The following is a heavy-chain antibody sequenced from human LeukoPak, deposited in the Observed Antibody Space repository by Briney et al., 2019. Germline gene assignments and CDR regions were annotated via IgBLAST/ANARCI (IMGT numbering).Heavy chain of an antibody. V-gene: IGHV5-51*01. Sequence: KRGESLKISRKSSGYPLNNSWIAWVRQIPGEGLEWMGIIYPGDFDTRYSPSFQGQVTISADKSISTAYLQWRSLKASDTAMYYCARRDGSLWYFDYWGQGTLVTVSS. CDR2: IYPGDFDT. J-gene: IGHJ4*02. CDR3: ARRDGSLWYFDY. CDR1: GYPLNNSW. D-gene: IGHD3-10*01.